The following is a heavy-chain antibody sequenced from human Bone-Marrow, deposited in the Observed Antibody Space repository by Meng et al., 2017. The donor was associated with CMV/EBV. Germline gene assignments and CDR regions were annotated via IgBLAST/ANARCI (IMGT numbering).Heavy chain of an antibody. J-gene: IGHJ4*02. D-gene: IGHD5-12*01. CDR2: IYSGGST. CDR3: ARDLGQSGYDY. CDR1: GFTVSSNY. V-gene: IGHV3-66*02. Sequence: GESLKISCAASGFTVSSNYMSWVRQAPGKGLEWVSVIYSGGSTYYADSVKGRFTITRDNSKNTLYLQMNSLRAEDTAVYYCARDLGQSGYDYWGQGTLVTVSS.